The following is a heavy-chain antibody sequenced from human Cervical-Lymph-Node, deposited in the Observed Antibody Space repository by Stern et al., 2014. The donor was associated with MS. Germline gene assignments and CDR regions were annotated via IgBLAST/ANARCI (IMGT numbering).Heavy chain of an antibody. D-gene: IGHD6-6*01. Sequence: EVQLEESGGALVKPGGSLRVSCTASGLTFSNFWMTWVRQAPGQGLEWVGRIKSKTDGGTIDYDEPVKGTFHISRADSKNTLYVEMNSLTTDDTAVYYCTTDRRNPYYAMDVWGQGTTVTVSS. CDR2: IKSKTDGGTI. CDR3: TTDRRNPYYAMDV. CDR1: GLTFSNFW. V-gene: IGHV3-15*02. J-gene: IGHJ6*02.